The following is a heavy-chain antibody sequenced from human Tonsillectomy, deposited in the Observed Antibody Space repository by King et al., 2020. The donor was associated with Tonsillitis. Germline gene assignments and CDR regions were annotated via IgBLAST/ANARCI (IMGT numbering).Heavy chain of an antibody. CDR3: ARSLMAPEGYFDY. CDR2: ISPSGGST. D-gene: IGHD2-8*01. V-gene: IGHV1-46*01. CDR1: GYTFTSYY. J-gene: IGHJ4*02. Sequence: VQLVESGAEVKKPGASVKVSCKASGYTFTSYYIHWVRQAPGQGLEWMGIISPSGGSTSYAQKFQGRVTMTTDTSTSTVYMDLSSLRSEDTAVYYCARSLMAPEGYFDYWGQGTLVTVSS.